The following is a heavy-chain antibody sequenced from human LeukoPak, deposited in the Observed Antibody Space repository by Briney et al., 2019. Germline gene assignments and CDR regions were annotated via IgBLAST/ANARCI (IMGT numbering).Heavy chain of an antibody. Sequence: ASVKVSCKASGYTFTSYYMHWVRQAPGQWLEWMGIINPSGGSTSYAQKFHGRVTMTRDTSTSTVYMELSSLRSEDTAVYYCARSVAGYFDYWGQGTLVTVSS. V-gene: IGHV1-46*01. CDR2: INPSGGST. CDR1: GYTFTSYY. D-gene: IGHD6-19*01. CDR3: ARSVAGYFDY. J-gene: IGHJ4*02.